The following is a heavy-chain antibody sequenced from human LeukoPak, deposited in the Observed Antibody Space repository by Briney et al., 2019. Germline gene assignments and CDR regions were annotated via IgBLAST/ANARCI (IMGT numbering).Heavy chain of an antibody. CDR2: INPYSSDT. Sequence: EASVKVSCKASRYTFTGYFMHWVRQAPGQGLEWMGLINPYSSDTIYAQNFQGRVTINRDASISTAYMDLSRLRSDDTAVYYCAVYYYGSGSHYNSDTFDIWGQGTMVTVSS. CDR1: RYTFTGYF. CDR3: AVYYYGSGSHYNSDTFDI. V-gene: IGHV1-2*02. J-gene: IGHJ3*02. D-gene: IGHD3-10*01.